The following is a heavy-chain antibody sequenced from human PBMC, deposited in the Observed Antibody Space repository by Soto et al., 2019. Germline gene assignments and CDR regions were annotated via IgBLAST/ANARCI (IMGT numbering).Heavy chain of an antibody. CDR1: VYSFTNYW. CDR3: ARRDSSGFPDY. Sequence: GESLKISCKGSVYSFTNYWIGWVRQMPGKGLEWMAIVNPGDSDTRYSPSFQGQVTISADKSISTAYLSYNSLKASDSAMYYCARRDSSGFPDYWGQGTLVTVSS. D-gene: IGHD3-22*01. V-gene: IGHV5-51*01. CDR2: VNPGDSDT. J-gene: IGHJ4*02.